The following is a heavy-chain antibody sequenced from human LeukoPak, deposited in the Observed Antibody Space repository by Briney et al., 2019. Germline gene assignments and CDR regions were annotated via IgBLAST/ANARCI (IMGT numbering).Heavy chain of an antibody. D-gene: IGHD6-6*01. Sequence: PGESLKISCKGSGYSFTNYWIGWVRQMPGKGLEWMGIIYPGDSDIRYSPSFQGQVTISADKSISTACLQWSNLKASDTAMYFCARREYSSSSGDYWGQGTLVTVSS. CDR2: IYPGDSDI. CDR1: GYSFTNYW. V-gene: IGHV5-51*01. J-gene: IGHJ4*02. CDR3: ARREYSSSSGDY.